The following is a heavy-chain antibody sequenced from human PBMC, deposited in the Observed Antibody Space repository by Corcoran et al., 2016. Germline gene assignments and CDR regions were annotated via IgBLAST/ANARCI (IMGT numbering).Heavy chain of an antibody. J-gene: IGHJ4*02. CDR3: ATHSPMVAN. D-gene: IGHD2-15*01. CDR1: GFTFSSYG. V-gene: IGHV3-74*02. Sequence: VQLVESGGGVVQPGRSLRLSCAASGFTFSSYGMHWVRQAPEKGLVWVTRINSDGSVTDYADSVKGRFTISRANARNTLYLQMNSLRAEDTAVYYCATHSPMVANWGQGTLVTVSS. CDR2: INSDGSVT.